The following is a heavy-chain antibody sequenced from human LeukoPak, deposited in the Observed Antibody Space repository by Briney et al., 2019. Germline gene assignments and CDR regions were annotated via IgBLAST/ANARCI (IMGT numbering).Heavy chain of an antibody. CDR1: GGSISSYY. CDR3: ARGGIAARLPDY. J-gene: IGHJ4*02. Sequence: PSETLSLTCTVSGGSISSYYWSWIRQPPGKGLEWIGYIYYSGSTNYNPSLKSRVTISVDTSKNQFSLKLSSVTAADTAVYYCARGGIAARLPDYWGQGTLLTVSS. V-gene: IGHV4-59*01. CDR2: IYYSGST. D-gene: IGHD6-6*01.